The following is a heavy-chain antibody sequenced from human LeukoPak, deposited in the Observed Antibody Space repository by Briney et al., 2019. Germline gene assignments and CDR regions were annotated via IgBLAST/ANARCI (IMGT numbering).Heavy chain of an antibody. CDR3: ARVGRAMAAAGFGAFDI. CDR2: IAGSVSTI. J-gene: IGHJ3*02. CDR1: GFTFSNHW. Sequence: GGSLRLSCAASGFTFSNHWMSWVRQAPGKGLEWVSYIAGSVSTIYYADSVKGRFTISRDNAKNSLYLQMSSLKAEDTAIYYCARVGRAMAAAGFGAFDIWGQGTMVTVSS. D-gene: IGHD6-13*01. V-gene: IGHV3-11*01.